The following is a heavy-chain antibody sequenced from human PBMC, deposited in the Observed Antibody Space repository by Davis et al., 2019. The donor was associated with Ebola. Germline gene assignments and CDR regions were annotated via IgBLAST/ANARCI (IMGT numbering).Heavy chain of an antibody. CDR1: GFTVSSNY. D-gene: IGHD3-16*01. Sequence: GESLKISCAVSGFTVSSNYMNWVRRAPGKGLEWLSYISSSGTTTYYADSVKGRFTISRDNAKNSLYLQMNSLRAEDTAIYYCARRGRMDVWGRGTTVTVSS. V-gene: IGHV3-48*03. J-gene: IGHJ6*02. CDR2: ISSSGTTT. CDR3: ARRGRMDV.